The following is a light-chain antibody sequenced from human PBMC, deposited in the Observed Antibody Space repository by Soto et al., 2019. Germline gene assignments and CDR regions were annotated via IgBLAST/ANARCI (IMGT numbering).Light chain of an antibody. CDR3: CSYATGGTYV. J-gene: IGLJ1*01. V-gene: IGLV2-23*02. CDR2: GVT. Sequence: QSALTQPASVSGSPGQSITISCTGTNSDVGRFNLVSWYQHHPDKAPKLMIFGVTKRPSGVSNRFSGSKSGKTASLTISGLQAEDEADYYCCSYATGGTYVFGTGTKVTVL. CDR1: NSDVGRFNL.